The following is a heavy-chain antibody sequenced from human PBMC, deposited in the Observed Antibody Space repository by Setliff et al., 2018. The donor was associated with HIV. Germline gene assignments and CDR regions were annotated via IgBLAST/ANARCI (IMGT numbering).Heavy chain of an antibody. J-gene: IGHJ4*02. CDR2: ISAYNGNT. CDR3: ARDSDIAAAGPSDY. D-gene: IGHD6-13*01. CDR1: GYTFTSYG. Sequence: ASVKVSCKASGYTFTSYGISWVRQAPGQGLEWMGWISAYNGNTNYAQKLQGRGTMTTDTSTSTAYMELRSLRSDDTAVYYCARDSDIAAAGPSDYWGQGTLVTVSS. V-gene: IGHV1-18*01.